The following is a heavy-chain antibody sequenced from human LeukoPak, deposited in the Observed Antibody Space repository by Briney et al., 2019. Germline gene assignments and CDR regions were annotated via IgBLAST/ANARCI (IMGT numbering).Heavy chain of an antibody. CDR2: IDSGGKT. J-gene: IGHJ4*02. V-gene: IGHV3-66*01. CDR1: GFTVSGYY. Sequence: GGSLRLSCAASGFTVSGYYMSWVRQAPGKGLEWVSVIDSGGKTYYADSVKGRFAISRDNSKNTLYLQMNSLRAEDTAVYYCATNWANVFELSHFHYWGQGTLVTVSS. D-gene: IGHD3/OR15-3a*01. CDR3: ATNWANVFELSHFHY.